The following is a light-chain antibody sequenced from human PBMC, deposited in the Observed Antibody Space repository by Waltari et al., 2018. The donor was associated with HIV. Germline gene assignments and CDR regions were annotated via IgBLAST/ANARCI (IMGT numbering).Light chain of an antibody. CDR2: KDS. V-gene: IGLV3-25*03. J-gene: IGLJ2*01. Sequence: SYELTQPPSVSVSPGQTARITCSGDALPKKYAYWYQQKPGQAPVVVIYKDSERPSGIPERCFGSSAGTTVTLTSSGVQAEDEADYYCQSADSSGTYPVVFGGGTKLTVL. CDR3: QSADSSGTYPVV. CDR1: ALPKKY.